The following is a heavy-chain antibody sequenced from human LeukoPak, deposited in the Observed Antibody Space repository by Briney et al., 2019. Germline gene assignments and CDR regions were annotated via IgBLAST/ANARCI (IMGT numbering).Heavy chain of an antibody. Sequence: ASVKVSCKASGYTFTGYHMHWVRQAPGQGLEWMGWINPSGGSTSYAQKFQGRVTMTRDMSTSTVYMELSSLRSEDTAVYYCAGALYYDSSAIDYWGQGTLVTVSS. V-gene: IGHV1-46*01. D-gene: IGHD3-22*01. CDR2: INPSGGST. J-gene: IGHJ4*02. CDR3: AGALYYDSSAIDY. CDR1: GYTFTGYH.